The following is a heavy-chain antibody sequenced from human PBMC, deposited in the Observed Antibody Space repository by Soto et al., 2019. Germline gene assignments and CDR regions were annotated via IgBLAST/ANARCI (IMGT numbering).Heavy chain of an antibody. CDR1: SGSISSSNW. D-gene: IGHD2-2*01. CDR3: ARDCRYCSSTSSDAFDI. J-gene: IGHJ3*02. V-gene: IGHV4-4*02. CDR2: IYHSGST. Sequence: QVQLQESGPGLVKPSGTLSLTCAVSSGSISSSNWWSWVRQPPGKGLEWIGEIYHSGSTNYNPSLKSRVTISVDKSKNQFSLKLSSVTAADTAVYYCARDCRYCSSTSSDAFDIWGQGTMVTVSS.